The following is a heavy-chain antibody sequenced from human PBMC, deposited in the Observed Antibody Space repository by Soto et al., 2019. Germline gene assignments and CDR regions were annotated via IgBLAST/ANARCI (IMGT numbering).Heavy chain of an antibody. CDR3: AREGNLGRWIQPLDS. D-gene: IGHD2-2*03. J-gene: IGHJ4*02. Sequence: SETISLTCTFSCDSISSHSWLWIRQPTGKGLEWIGNIHYNGNTKYSPSLKSRVTMSVDTSKNHFSLKLISVTTADTAVYFCAREGNLGRWIQPLDSWGQGTLVTVSS. V-gene: IGHV4-59*11. CDR1: CDSISSHS. CDR2: IHYNGNT.